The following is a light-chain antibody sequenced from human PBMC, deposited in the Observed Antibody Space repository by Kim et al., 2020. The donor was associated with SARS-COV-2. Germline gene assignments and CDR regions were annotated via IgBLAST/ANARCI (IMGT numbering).Light chain of an antibody. CDR2: SEI. Sequence: QSVLTQPPSVSGTPGQRVTISCSGSTSNIGSNTVNWYQQLPGTAPKLLIYSEIQRPSGVPDRFSGSKSGTSASLAISGLQSEDEADYYCAAWDDSLNGYGFGTGTKVTVL. V-gene: IGLV1-44*01. J-gene: IGLJ1*01. CDR1: TSNIGSNT. CDR3: AAWDDSLNGYG.